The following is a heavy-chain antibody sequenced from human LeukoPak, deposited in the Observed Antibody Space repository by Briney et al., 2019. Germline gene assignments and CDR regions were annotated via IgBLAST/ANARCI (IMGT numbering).Heavy chain of an antibody. CDR1: GFTFSSDA. D-gene: IGHD3-10*01. CDR3: ARSQGVRGVLTRRGYFDY. V-gene: IGHV3-30*04. Sequence: GGSLRLSCAASGFTFSSDAMHWVRQAPGKGLEWVAVISYDGSNKYYADSVKGRFTISRDISKNTLYLQMNSLRAEDTAVYYCARSQGVRGVLTRRGYFDYWGQGTLVTVSS. CDR2: ISYDGSNK. J-gene: IGHJ4*02.